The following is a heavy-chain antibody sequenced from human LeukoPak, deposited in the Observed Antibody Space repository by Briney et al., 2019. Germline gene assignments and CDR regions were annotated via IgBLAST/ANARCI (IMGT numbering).Heavy chain of an antibody. CDR3: ASSSGWYLSSDY. CDR1: GFTFSSYA. V-gene: IGHV3-30-3*01. D-gene: IGHD6-19*01. CDR2: ISYDGSNK. Sequence: GRSLRLSCAASGFTFSSYAMHWVRQAPGKGLEWVAVISYDGSNKYYADSVKGRFTISRDNSKNTLYLQMNSLRAEDTAVYYCASSSGWYLSSDYWGQGTLVTVSS. J-gene: IGHJ4*02.